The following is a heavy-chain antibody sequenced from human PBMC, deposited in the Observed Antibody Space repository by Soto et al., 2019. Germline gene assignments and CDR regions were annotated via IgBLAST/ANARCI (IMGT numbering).Heavy chain of an antibody. CDR1: GFTFSSYG. J-gene: IGHJ1*01. Sequence: QVQLVESGGGVVQPGRSLRLSCAASGFTFSSYGMHWVRQAPGKGLEWVAVIWYDGSNKYYADSVKGRFTISRDNSKNTLYLQMNSLRAEDTAVYYCAREGYCSGGSCYGVSLQHWGQGTLVTVSS. CDR3: AREGYCSGGSCYGVSLQH. CDR2: IWYDGSNK. D-gene: IGHD2-15*01. V-gene: IGHV3-33*01.